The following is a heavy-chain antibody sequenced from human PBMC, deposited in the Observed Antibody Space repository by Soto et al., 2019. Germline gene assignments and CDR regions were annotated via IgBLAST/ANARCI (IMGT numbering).Heavy chain of an antibody. J-gene: IGHJ6*02. CDR3: ARTRSFTLGFYYDGMDV. V-gene: IGHV5-51*01. Sequence: VQLVQSGAEVKKPGASLKISCQGSGYSFASYWIGWVRQIPGKDLEWMGIIYPGDSDTRYSPSFQGQVTISADKSLRAAYLQWTSLKASDTALYYCARTRSFTLGFYYDGMDVWGQGTTVTGSS. CDR2: IYPGDSDT. CDR1: GYSFASYW. D-gene: IGHD6-6*01.